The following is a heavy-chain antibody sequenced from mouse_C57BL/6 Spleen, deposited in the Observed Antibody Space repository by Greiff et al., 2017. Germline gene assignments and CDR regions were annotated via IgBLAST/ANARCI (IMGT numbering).Heavy chain of an antibody. Sequence: EVQVVESGGGLVQPGGSMKLSCAASGFTFSDAWMAWVRPSPEKGLEWVAEIRNKANNHATYYAESVKGRFTISRDDSKSSVYLQMNSLRAEDTGIDYCTRYYRDWYFDVWGTGTTVTVSS. D-gene: IGHD1-1*01. J-gene: IGHJ1*03. CDR1: GFTFSDAW. CDR2: IRNKANNHAT. CDR3: TRYYRDWYFDV. V-gene: IGHV6-6*01.